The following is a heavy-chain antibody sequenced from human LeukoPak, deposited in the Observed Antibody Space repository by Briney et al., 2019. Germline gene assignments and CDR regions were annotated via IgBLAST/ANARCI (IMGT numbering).Heavy chain of an antibody. Sequence: PWASVKVSCKASGDTFSSYAISWVRQAPGQGLEWMGWINPNFGTANYAQKLQGRVTITRDESMSTAYMELSSLRSEDTAVYYCAIQIGRQAAGTGGLDYYYYYMDVWGKGTAVTVSS. D-gene: IGHD6-13*01. CDR3: AIQIGRQAAGTGGLDYYYYYMDV. CDR2: INPNFGTA. CDR1: GDTFSSYA. J-gene: IGHJ6*03. V-gene: IGHV1-69*05.